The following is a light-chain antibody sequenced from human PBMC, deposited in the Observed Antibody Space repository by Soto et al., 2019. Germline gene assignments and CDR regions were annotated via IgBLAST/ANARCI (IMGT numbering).Light chain of an antibody. J-gene: IGKJ2*01. CDR3: PQFDSPPLT. CDR1: QTVKTNS. V-gene: IGKV3-20*01. CDR2: GTT. Sequence: EIVLTQSPGTLSLSPGDRATLSCRASQTVKTNSLTWYQQKPGRAPRLLIYGTTNRATGIPDRFRGSGSGTGLTLIISRLEPEVFAWDSCPQFDSPPLTFGQGTKLQIK.